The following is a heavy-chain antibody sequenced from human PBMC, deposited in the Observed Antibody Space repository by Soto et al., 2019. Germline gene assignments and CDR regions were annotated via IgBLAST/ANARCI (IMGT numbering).Heavy chain of an antibody. CDR1: GFTFSSYW. V-gene: IGHV3-7*01. CDR3: AREGHSGSYYVSFYYYYYGMDV. Sequence: GGSLRLSCAASGFTFSSYWMSWVRQAPGKGLEWVANIKQDGSEKYYVDSVKGRFTISRDNAKNSLYLQMNSLRAEDTAVYYCAREGHSGSYYVSFYYYYYGMDVWGQGTTVTVSS. J-gene: IGHJ6*02. CDR2: IKQDGSEK. D-gene: IGHD1-26*01.